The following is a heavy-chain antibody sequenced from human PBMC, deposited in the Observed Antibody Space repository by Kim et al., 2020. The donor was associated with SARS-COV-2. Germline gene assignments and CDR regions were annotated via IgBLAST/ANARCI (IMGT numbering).Heavy chain of an antibody. J-gene: IGHJ4*02. D-gene: IGHD2-2*01. V-gene: IGHV4-31*02. Sequence: SLKSRVTRSVETSKNQFSLKLSSVTAADTAVYYWARGGYVVPAATYYFDYWGQGTLVTVSS. CDR3: ARGGYVVPAATYYFDY.